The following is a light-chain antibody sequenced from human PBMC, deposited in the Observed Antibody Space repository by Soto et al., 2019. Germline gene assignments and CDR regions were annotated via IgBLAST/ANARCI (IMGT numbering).Light chain of an antibody. J-gene: IGLJ2*01. CDR3: SSYTTSTTPV. CDR2: EVS. Sequence: QSALTQPASVSGSPGQSITISCTGTSSDVGGYNYVSWYQQHPGKAPKLMIFEVSNRPSGVSNRFSGSKSGNTASLTISGLQAEDEGDYYCSSYTTSTTPVFGGGTKLTVL. V-gene: IGLV2-14*01. CDR1: SSDVGGYNY.